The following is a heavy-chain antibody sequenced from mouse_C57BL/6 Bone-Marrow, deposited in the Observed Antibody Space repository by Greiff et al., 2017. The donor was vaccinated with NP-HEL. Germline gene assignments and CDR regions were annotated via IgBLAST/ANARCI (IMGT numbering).Heavy chain of an antibody. D-gene: IGHD2-3*01. Sequence: DVKLVESGAELVRPGASVKLSCTASGFNIKDDYMHWVKQRPEQGLEWIGWIDPENGDTEYASKFQGKATITAATSSNTAYLQLSSLTSEDTAVYYCTKGYSDAMDYWGQGTSVTVSS. CDR2: IDPENGDT. J-gene: IGHJ4*01. CDR1: GFNIKDDY. V-gene: IGHV14-4*01. CDR3: TKGYSDAMDY.